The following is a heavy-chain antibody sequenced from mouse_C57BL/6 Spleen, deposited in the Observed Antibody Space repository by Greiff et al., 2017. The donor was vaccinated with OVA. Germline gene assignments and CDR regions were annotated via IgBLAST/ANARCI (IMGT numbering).Heavy chain of an antibody. V-gene: IGHV1-62-2*01. CDR1: GYTFTEYT. J-gene: IGHJ4*01. Sequence: VKLMESGAELVKPGASVKLSCKASGYTFTEYTIHWVKQRSGQGLEWIGWFYPGSGSIKYNEKFKDKTTLTADKSSSTVYMELSRLTSEDSAVYFCARQEGYDSNRGYYAMDYWGQETSVTVSS. D-gene: IGHD2-5*01. CDR2: FYPGSGSI. CDR3: ARQEGYDSNRGYYAMDY.